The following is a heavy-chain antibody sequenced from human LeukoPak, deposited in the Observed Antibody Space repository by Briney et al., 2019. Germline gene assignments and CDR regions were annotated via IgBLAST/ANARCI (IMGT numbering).Heavy chain of an antibody. V-gene: IGHV4-34*01. J-gene: IGHJ4*02. CDR3: ARVHPIAGIDY. CDR2: INHSGST. CDR1: GGSFSGYY. Sequence: SETLSLTCAVYGGSFSGYYWSWLSQPPGKGLEWIGEINHSGSTNYNPSLKSRVTISVDTSKNQFSLKLSSVTAADTAVYYCARVHPIAGIDYWGQGTLVTVSS. D-gene: IGHD2/OR15-2a*01.